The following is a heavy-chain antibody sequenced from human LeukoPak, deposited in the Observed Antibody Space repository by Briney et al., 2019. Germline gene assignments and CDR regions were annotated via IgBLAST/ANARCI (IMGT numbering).Heavy chain of an antibody. CDR2: IWYDGSNK. CDR1: GFTFSSYS. J-gene: IGHJ6*02. CDR3: AREHDYSYYYYGMDV. Sequence: GGSLRLSCAASGFTFSSYSMNWVRQAPGKGLEWVAVIWYDGSNKYYADSVKGRFTISRDNSKNTLYLQMNSLRAEDTAVYYCAREHDYSYYYYGMDVWGQGTTVTVSS. D-gene: IGHD4-11*01. V-gene: IGHV3-33*08.